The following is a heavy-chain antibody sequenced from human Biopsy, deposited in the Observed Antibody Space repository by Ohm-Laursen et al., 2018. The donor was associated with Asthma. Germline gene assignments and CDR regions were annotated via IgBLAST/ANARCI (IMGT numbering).Heavy chain of an antibody. J-gene: IGHJ4*01. Sequence: SLRLSCAASGFNFRSYAMHWVRQAPGKGLEWVAVGGSYYDEGLNSYADSVNGRFTVSRDDSKNTLYLQMNSLRPDDTAVYYWARDVMEWYLPAFDFWGQGTLVTVSS. CDR1: GFNFRSYA. CDR3: ARDVMEWYLPAFDF. CDR2: GGSYYDEGLN. V-gene: IGHV3-30-3*01. D-gene: IGHD3-3*01.